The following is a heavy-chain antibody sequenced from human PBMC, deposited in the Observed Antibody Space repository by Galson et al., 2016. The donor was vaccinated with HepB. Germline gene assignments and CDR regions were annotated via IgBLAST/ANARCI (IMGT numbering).Heavy chain of an antibody. CDR3: VRGSLGLRFFDY. V-gene: IGHV3-66*01. CDR2: IYSGGTT. Sequence: LRLSCAASGFTVSSNYMRWVRQAPGKGPEWASVIYSGGTTYYADSVKGRFTISRDNAKNTLYLQMNSLRAEDTAVYYCVRGSLGLRFFDYWGQGTLVTVSS. CDR1: GFTVSSNY. J-gene: IGHJ4*02. D-gene: IGHD3-3*01.